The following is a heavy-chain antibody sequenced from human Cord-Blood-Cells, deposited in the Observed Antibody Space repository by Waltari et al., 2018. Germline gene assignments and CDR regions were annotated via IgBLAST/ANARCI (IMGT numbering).Heavy chain of an antibody. CDR1: GGSISSGGYY. CDR3: ARGEFTVTTNNWFDP. J-gene: IGHJ5*02. Sequence: QVQLQESGPGLVKPSQTLSLTCTVSGGSISSGGYYWRWLRRPPGKGLEWIGYIYYSGSTYYNPSLKSRVTISVDTSKNQFSLKLSSVTAADTAVYYCARGEFTVTTNNWFDPWGQGTLVTVSS. D-gene: IGHD4-4*01. V-gene: IGHV4-31*03. CDR2: IYYSGST.